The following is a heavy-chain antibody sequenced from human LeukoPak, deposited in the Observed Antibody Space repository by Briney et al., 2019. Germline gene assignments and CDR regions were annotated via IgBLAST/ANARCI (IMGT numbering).Heavy chain of an antibody. CDR2: IYTSGST. D-gene: IGHD5-18*01. J-gene: IGHJ4*02. V-gene: IGHV4-61*02. CDR1: GGSISSGSYY. CDR3: ARARGYSYGYVDY. Sequence: PSDCLSLTCTVSGGSISSGSYYWSWIRQPAGKGLEWIGRIYTSGSTNYNPSLKSRVTISVDTSKNQFSLKLSSVTAADTAVYYCARARGYSYGYVDYWGQGTLVTVSS.